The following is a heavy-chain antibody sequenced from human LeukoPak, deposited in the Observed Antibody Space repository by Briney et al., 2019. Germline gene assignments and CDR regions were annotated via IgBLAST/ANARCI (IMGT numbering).Heavy chain of an antibody. V-gene: IGHV1-24*01. D-gene: IGHD3-16*01. CDR3: AAFYGSKNWFDP. CDR1: GYTLTELS. CDR2: FDPEDGET. Sequence: ASVKVSCKVSGYTLTELSMHCVRQAPGKGLEWMGGFDPEDGETIYAQKFQGRVTMTEDTSTDTAYMELSSLRSEDTAVYYCAAFYGSKNWFDPWGQGTLVTVSS. J-gene: IGHJ5*02.